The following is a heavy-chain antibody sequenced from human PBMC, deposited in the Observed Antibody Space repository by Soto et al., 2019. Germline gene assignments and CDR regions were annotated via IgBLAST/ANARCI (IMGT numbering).Heavy chain of an antibody. D-gene: IGHD3-10*01. CDR2: ISFDGTNK. Sequence: QVQLVESGGGVVQPGRSLKLTCAASGFTFSSFGMHWVRQVPGKGLEWVAHISFDGTNKYFVDSVKGRFTISRDNSKNTLYLQMNSLRPEDTAVYYWAKAFTVGPYYDAVDVWGEVTMVTVSS. CDR1: GFTFSSFG. J-gene: IGHJ3*01. CDR3: AKAFTVGPYYDAVDV. V-gene: IGHV3-30*18.